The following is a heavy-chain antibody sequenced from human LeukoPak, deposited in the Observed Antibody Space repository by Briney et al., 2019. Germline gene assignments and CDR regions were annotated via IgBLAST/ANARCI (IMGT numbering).Heavy chain of an antibody. Sequence: PSETLSLTCTVSGGSISSYYWSWIRQPPGKGLEWIGYIYYSGNTNYTPSLKSRVITSVDTSKNQFSLKLSSVTAADTAVYYCARGTGSRVWELNWFDPWGQGILVTVSP. V-gene: IGHV4-59*01. CDR1: GGSISSYY. CDR3: ARGTGSRVWELNWFDP. CDR2: IYYSGNT. J-gene: IGHJ5*02. D-gene: IGHD3-10*01.